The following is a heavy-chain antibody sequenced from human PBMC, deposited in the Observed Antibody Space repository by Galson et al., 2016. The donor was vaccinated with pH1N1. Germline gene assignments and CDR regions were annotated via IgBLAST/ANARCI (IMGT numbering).Heavy chain of an antibody. V-gene: IGHV3-30*18. CDR2: ISYIGSEE. Sequence: SLRLSCAASGFTFSNYGMHWVRQAPGKGLEWVAVISYIGSEEYYVESVKGRFTISRDNSKNTLYLQMNSLRLEDTAVYYCAKCRDTSGYSAFGMWGQGTTVTVSS. CDR3: AKCRDTSGYSAFGM. J-gene: IGHJ3*02. CDR1: GFTFSNYG. D-gene: IGHD3-22*01.